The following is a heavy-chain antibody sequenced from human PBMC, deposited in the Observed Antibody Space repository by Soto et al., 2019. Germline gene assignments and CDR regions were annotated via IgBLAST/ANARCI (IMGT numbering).Heavy chain of an antibody. CDR3: ARDGVLRFLEWLPDYYGMDV. CDR2: ISAYNGNT. CDR1: GYTFTSYG. D-gene: IGHD3-3*01. V-gene: IGHV1-18*01. J-gene: IGHJ6*02. Sequence: ASVKVSCKASGYTFTSYGISWVRQAPGQGLEWMGWISAYNGNTNYAQKLQGRVTMTTDTSTSTAYMELRSLRSDDTAVYYCARDGVLRFLEWLPDYYGMDVWGQGTKVTVSS.